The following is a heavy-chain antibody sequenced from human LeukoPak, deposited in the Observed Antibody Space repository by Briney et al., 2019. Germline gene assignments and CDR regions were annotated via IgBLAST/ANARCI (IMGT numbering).Heavy chain of an antibody. D-gene: IGHD1-7*01. V-gene: IGHV1-2*02. CDR1: GYTFTGYY. J-gene: IGHJ4*02. CDR2: INPNSGGT. CDR3: ARDLDWNYIFDY. Sequence: GASVKVSCKASGYTFTGYYMHWVRQAPGQGLEWMGWINPNSGGTNYAQKFQGRVTMTRDTSISTAYMELSRLRSDGTAVYYCARDLDWNYIFDYWGQGTLVTVSS.